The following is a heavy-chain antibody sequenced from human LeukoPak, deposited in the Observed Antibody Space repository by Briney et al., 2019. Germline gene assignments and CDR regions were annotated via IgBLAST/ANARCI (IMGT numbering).Heavy chain of an antibody. CDR3: AKEAAVTTYSAFDI. CDR1: GFTFSSYS. D-gene: IGHD4-17*01. V-gene: IGHV3-21*01. J-gene: IGHJ3*02. Sequence: GGSLRLSCAASGFTFSSYSMNWVRQAPGKGLEWVSSISSSSSYIYFADSVKGRFTISRDNAKNSLYLQLNSLRAEDTAVYYCAKEAAVTTYSAFDIWCQGTMVTVSS. CDR2: ISSSSSYI.